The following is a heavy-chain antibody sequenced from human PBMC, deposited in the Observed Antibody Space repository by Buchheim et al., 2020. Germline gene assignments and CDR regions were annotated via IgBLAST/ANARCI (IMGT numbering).Heavy chain of an antibody. CDR3: ARAPRDLWYYLDY. Sequence: QVQLVESGGDVVQPGRSLRLSCAVSGFTFSSYAMHWVRQAPGKGLEWVAVTSYDGNNIYYADSARGRFTISRDNSKNTLYLQMNSLRTEDTAVYYCARAPRDLWYYLDYWGQGTL. D-gene: IGHD2-21*01. CDR2: TSYDGNNI. CDR1: GFTFSSYA. J-gene: IGHJ4*02. V-gene: IGHV3-30-3*01.